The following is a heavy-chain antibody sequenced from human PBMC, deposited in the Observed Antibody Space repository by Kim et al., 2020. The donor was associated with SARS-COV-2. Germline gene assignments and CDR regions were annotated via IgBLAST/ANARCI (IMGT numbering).Heavy chain of an antibody. D-gene: IGHD3-9*01. CDR2: IWYDGSNK. CDR3: AKGGQKVLRYFDWLLSDNWFDP. CDR1: GFTFSSYA. J-gene: IGHJ5*02. Sequence: GGSLRLSCAASGFTFSSYAMHWVRQAPGKGLEWVAVIWYDGSNKYYADSVKGRFTISRDNSKNTLYLQMNSLRAEDTAVYYCAKGGQKVLRYFDWLLSDNWFDPWGQGTLVTVSS. V-gene: IGHV3-33*06.